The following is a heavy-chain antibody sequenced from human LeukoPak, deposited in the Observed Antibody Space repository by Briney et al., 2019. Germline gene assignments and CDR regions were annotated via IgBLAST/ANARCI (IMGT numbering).Heavy chain of an antibody. D-gene: IGHD1-14*01. V-gene: IGHV4-59*08. CDR3: ARRDRITDFDY. Sequence: SETLSLTCTVSGGSISSYYWSWIRQPPGKGLEWIGYIYYSGSTNYNPSLKSRVTISVDKSKNQFSLKLSSVTAADTAVYYCARRDRITDFDYWGQGTLVTVSS. CDR2: IYYSGST. J-gene: IGHJ4*02. CDR1: GGSISSYY.